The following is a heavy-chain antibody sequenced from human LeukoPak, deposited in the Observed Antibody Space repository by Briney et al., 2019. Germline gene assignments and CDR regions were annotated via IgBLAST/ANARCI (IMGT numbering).Heavy chain of an antibody. CDR1: GFTITNAR. J-gene: IGHJ4*02. CDR2: IKSKIDGGTT. D-gene: IGHD3-3*02. Sequence: RAGGSLRLSCVASGFTITNARMGWVRQAPGKGLEWVGLIKSKIDGGTTDFAAPVKGRFTISIDDSKHTLYLQMNSLQSEDTGVYYCTTGYGHSDFDYWGQGTLVTVSS. CDR3: TTGYGHSDFDY. V-gene: IGHV3-15*01.